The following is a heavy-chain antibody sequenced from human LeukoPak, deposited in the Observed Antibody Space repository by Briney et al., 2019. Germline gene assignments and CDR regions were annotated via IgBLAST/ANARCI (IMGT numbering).Heavy chain of an antibody. CDR1: GFTFSSQG. CDR2: ITGSGSIT. Sequence: QTGGSLRLSCAASGFTFSSQGMSWVRQAPGKGLEWVSAITGSGSITYYSDSVKGRFTISRDNSKHTVYLQLNSLRVEDTAVYYCAKMQGYFDYWGQGTLVTVSS. CDR3: AKMQGYFDY. V-gene: IGHV3-23*01. J-gene: IGHJ4*02.